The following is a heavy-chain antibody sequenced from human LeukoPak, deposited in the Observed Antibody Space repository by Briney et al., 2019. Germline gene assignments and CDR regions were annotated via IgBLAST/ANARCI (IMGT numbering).Heavy chain of an antibody. V-gene: IGHV3-23*01. D-gene: IGHD3-3*01. Sequence: QAGGSLRLSCAASGFTFSSYAMSWVRQAPGKGLEWVSAISGSGGSTYYADSVKGRSTISRDNSKNTLYLQMNSLRAEDTAVYYFAALRSFDFWSGQPYWFDPLGQGTLVTVSS. J-gene: IGHJ5*02. CDR1: GFTFSSYA. CDR2: ISGSGGST. CDR3: AALRSFDFWSGQPYWFDP.